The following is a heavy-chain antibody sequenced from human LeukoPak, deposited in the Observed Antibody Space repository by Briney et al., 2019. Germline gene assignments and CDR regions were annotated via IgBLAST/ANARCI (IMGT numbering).Heavy chain of an antibody. CDR3: ARVQGHPPNGLDV. J-gene: IGHJ3*01. Sequence: GGSLRLSCAASGFTFSSYSMNWVRQAPGKGLEWVSSISSSSSYIYYADSVKGRFTISRDNAKNSLYLQMNSLRAEDTAVYYCARVQGHPPNGLDVWAKGQWSPSPQ. CDR1: GFTFSSYS. V-gene: IGHV3-21*01. CDR2: ISSSSSYI. D-gene: IGHD2-8*01.